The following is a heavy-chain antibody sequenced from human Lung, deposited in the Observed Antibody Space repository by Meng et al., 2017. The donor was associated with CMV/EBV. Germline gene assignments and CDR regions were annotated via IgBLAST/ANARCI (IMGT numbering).Heavy chain of an antibody. Sequence: LTCAVYGGSFRGYYWSWIRQPPGKGLEWIGEINHSGSPNYNPSLKSRVTISVDTSKNQFSLKLSSVTAADTAVYYCARGGIAARTFDYWGQGTLVTVSS. V-gene: IGHV4-34*01. D-gene: IGHD6-6*01. CDR1: GGSFRGYY. J-gene: IGHJ4*02. CDR3: ARGGIAARTFDY. CDR2: INHSGSP.